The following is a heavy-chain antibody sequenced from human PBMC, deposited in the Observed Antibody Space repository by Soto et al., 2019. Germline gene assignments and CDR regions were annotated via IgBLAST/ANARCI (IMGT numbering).Heavy chain of an antibody. Sequence: KQSQTLSLTCAISGDSVSSNSAAGNCIRRSPSRVPEWLGRTYYRSKWYNDYAVSVKSRITINPDTSKNQFSLQLNSVTPEDTAVYYCARDFPTVGFGEFHYGMDVWGQGTTVTVSS. V-gene: IGHV6-1*01. CDR2: TYYRSKWYN. J-gene: IGHJ6*02. CDR3: ARDFPTVGFGEFHYGMDV. CDR1: GDSVSSNSAA. D-gene: IGHD3-10*01.